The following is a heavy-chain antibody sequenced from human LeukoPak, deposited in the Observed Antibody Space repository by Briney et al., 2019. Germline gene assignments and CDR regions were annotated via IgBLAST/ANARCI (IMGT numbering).Heavy chain of an antibody. J-gene: IGHJ3*02. CDR2: ICESGRA. V-gene: IGHV4-4*07. D-gene: IGHD3-9*01. CDR1: GGSRSSYE. Sequence: SETLSLTCTVSGGSRSSYEWSWIRQPAGKGLEWIGRICESGRANYNPSLRSRVSMSLYPSKNRFSLRLSSVTAADTAVYYCARALVNYYDVLTGYYKHPIDAFDIWGQGTLVTVSS. CDR3: ARALVNYYDVLTGYYKHPIDAFDI.